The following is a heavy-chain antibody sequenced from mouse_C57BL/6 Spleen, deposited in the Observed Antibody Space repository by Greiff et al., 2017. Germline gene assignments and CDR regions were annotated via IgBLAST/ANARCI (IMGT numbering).Heavy chain of an antibody. CDR2: IYPGDGDT. D-gene: IGHD1-1*01. Sequence: QVQLQQSGAELVKPGASVKISCKASGYAFSSYWMNWVKQRPGKGLEWIGQIYPGDGDTNYNGKFKGKATLTADKSSSTAYMQLSSLTSEDSAVYFCARDYGSSYVRYFDYWGQGTTLTVSS. V-gene: IGHV1-80*01. CDR3: ARDYGSSYVRYFDY. J-gene: IGHJ2*01. CDR1: GYAFSSYW.